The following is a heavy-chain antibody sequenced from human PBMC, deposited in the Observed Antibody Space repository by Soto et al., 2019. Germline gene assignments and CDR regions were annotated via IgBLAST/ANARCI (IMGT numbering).Heavy chain of an antibody. CDR1: GSPFNTYG. D-gene: IGHD2-8*02. V-gene: IGHV3-33*01. J-gene: IGHJ6*02. Sequence: QEQLVESGGGVVQPGGSRKLSGAGSGSPFNTYGMPGARRFQAKGRQWGAIIWYDGSIKYYADSVRGRFTISRDNSKNTLYLQMNSLRDEDTAVYYCARIDCTGDNCNPYYHYGMDVWGQGTTVTVSS. CDR3: ARIDCTGDNCNPYYHYGMDV. CDR2: IWYDGSIK.